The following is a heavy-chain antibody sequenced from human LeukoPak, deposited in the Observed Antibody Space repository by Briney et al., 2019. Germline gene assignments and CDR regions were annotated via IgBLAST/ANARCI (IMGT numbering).Heavy chain of an antibody. Sequence: SETLSLTCTVSGGSISSGSYYWSWIRQPAGKGLEWIGRIYTSGSTNYNPSLKSRVTISVDTSKDQFSLKLSSVTAADTAVYYCARHPPKSFFDNWGQGTLVTVSS. CDR3: ARHPPKSFFDN. CDR2: IYTSGST. V-gene: IGHV4-61*02. J-gene: IGHJ4*02. CDR1: GGSISSGSYY. D-gene: IGHD1-26*01.